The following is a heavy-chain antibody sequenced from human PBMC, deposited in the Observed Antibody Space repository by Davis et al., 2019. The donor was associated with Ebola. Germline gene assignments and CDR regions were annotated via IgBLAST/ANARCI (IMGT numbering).Heavy chain of an antibody. D-gene: IGHD6-19*01. CDR3: AKGLGASDWYAFDY. Sequence: ASVKVSCKASGYTFNVYYMHWVRQAPGQGLEWMGLINPGGGSTNYAQKFQGRVTMTRDTSTSTVYMELSSLRSEDTAVYYCAKGLGASDWYAFDYWGQRALVTVSS. CDR2: INPGGGST. J-gene: IGHJ4*02. V-gene: IGHV1-46*02. CDR1: GYTFNVYY.